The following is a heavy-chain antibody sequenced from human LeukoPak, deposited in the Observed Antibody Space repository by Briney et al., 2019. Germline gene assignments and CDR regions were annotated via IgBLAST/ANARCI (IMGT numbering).Heavy chain of an antibody. CDR3: ARAPGSPSWFDP. CDR2: ISSSGSII. J-gene: IGHJ5*02. Sequence: GGSLRLSCAASGFIFNDYYMSWIRQAPGKVLEWVSYISSSGSIIYYADSVKGRFTISRDNAKNSLYLQMNSLRAEDTAVYYCARAPGSPSWFDPWGQGTLVTVSS. CDR1: GFIFNDYY. D-gene: IGHD3-10*01. V-gene: IGHV3-11*01.